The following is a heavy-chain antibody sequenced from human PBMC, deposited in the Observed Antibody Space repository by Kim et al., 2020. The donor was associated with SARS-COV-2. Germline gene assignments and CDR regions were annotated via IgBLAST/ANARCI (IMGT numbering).Heavy chain of an antibody. Sequence: GGSLRLSCAASGFTFSDYYMTWIRQAPGKGLEWVSYISGSSSTIYYADSVKGRFTISRDNAKNSLYLQMDSLRAEDTAVYYCARGGYCSGDSCYLGYYYYYMDVWGKGTTVTVSS. V-gene: IGHV3-11*01. CDR3: ARGGYCSGDSCYLGYYYYYMDV. D-gene: IGHD2-15*01. CDR1: GFTFSDYY. CDR2: ISGSSSTI. J-gene: IGHJ6*03.